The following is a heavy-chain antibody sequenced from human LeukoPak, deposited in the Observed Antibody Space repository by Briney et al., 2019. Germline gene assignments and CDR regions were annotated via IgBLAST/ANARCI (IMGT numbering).Heavy chain of an antibody. V-gene: IGHV4-30-4*08. CDR2: IYYSGST. D-gene: IGHD3-3*01. J-gene: IGHJ5*02. CDR3: ARASNYDFWSGSSGWFDP. CDR1: GGSISSGDYY. Sequence: PSETLSLTCTVSGGSISSGDYYWSWIRQPPGKGLEWIGYIYYSGSTYYNPSLKSRVTISLHTSKNHFSLKLSSVTAADTAVYYCARASNYDFWSGSSGWFDPWGQGTLVTVSS.